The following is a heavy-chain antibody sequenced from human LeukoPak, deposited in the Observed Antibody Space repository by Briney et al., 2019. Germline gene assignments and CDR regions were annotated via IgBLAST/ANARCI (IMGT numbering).Heavy chain of an antibody. D-gene: IGHD6-19*01. V-gene: IGHV3-21*04. CDR1: GFTFSSYS. CDR3: ARRSGVAVAGAFDY. J-gene: IGHJ4*02. Sequence: GGSLRLSCAASGFTFSSYSMNWVRQAPGKGLEWVSSISSSSSYIYYADSVKGRFTISRDNAKNSLYLQMNSLRAEDTAVYFCARRSGVAVAGAFDYWGQGTLVTVSS. CDR2: ISSSSSYI.